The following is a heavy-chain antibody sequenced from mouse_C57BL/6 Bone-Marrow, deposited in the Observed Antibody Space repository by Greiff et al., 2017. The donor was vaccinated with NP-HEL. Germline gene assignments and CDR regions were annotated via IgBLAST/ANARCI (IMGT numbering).Heavy chain of an antibody. Sequence: EVQLQQSGTVLARPGASVKMSCKTSGYTFTSYWMHWVKQRPGQGLEWIGAIYPGNSDTSYNQKFKGKAKLTAVTSASTAYMELSSLTNEDSAVYYCTRERVYYGSSFDYWGQGTTLTVSS. CDR1: GYTFTSYW. J-gene: IGHJ2*01. D-gene: IGHD1-1*01. CDR2: IYPGNSDT. CDR3: TRERVYYGSSFDY. V-gene: IGHV1-5*01.